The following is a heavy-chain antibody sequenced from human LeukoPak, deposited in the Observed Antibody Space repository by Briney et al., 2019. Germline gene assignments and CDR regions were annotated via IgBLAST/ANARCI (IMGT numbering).Heavy chain of an antibody. D-gene: IGHD1-26*01. CDR1: GYTFTGYY. V-gene: IGHV1-2*02. Sequence: GASVKVSCKASGYTFTGYYMHWVRQAPGQGPEWMGWINPNSGGTNYAQKFQGRVTMTRDTSISTAYMELSRLRSDDTAVYYCARDPSATALFDYWGQGTLVTVSS. CDR3: ARDPSATALFDY. CDR2: INPNSGGT. J-gene: IGHJ4*02.